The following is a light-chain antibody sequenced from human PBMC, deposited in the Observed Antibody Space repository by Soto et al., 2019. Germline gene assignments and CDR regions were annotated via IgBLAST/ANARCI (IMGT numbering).Light chain of an antibody. CDR2: EVT. CDR3: SSFAGGGNPVL. Sequence: QSVLTQPPSASGSLGQSVTISCTGTSSDVGGYNYVSWHQQHPGKAPKVMIYEVTKRPPGFPDRFSGSKSGNTASLTVSGLQAEDEADYYCSSFAGGGNPVLLGGGTKVTVL. V-gene: IGLV2-8*01. CDR1: SSDVGGYNY. J-gene: IGLJ2*01.